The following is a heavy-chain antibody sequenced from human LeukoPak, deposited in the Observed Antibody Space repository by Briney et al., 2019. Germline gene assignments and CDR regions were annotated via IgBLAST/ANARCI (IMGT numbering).Heavy chain of an antibody. Sequence: PGGSLRLSCAASGFTVITNDMTWVRQAPGKGLEWVSVLYSDGNTKYADSVQGRFTISRDNSKNTLYLEMNGLSPDDTAVYYCARGVEPLAANALAYWGQGTLVIVSS. CDR3: ARGVEPLAANALAY. D-gene: IGHD1-14*01. J-gene: IGHJ4*02. V-gene: IGHV3-53*01. CDR1: GFTVITND. CDR2: LYSDGNT.